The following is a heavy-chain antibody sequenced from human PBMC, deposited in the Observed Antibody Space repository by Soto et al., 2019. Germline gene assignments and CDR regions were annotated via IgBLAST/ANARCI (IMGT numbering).Heavy chain of an antibody. CDR2: ISGSGGTT. CDR3: AKGPLAARPTRFDY. CDR1: GFNFRNYA. V-gene: IGHV3-23*01. Sequence: GGSLRLSCAASGFNFRNYAMSWIRQAPGKGLEWVSAISGSGGTTFYADSVKGRFIISRDNSKSTLYMEMNSLRAEDTAVYFCAKGPLAARPTRFDYWGQGTRVTVSS. D-gene: IGHD6-6*01. J-gene: IGHJ4*02.